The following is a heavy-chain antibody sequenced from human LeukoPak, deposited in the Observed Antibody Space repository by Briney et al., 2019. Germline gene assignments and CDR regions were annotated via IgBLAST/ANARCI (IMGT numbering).Heavy chain of an antibody. V-gene: IGHV3-21*01. D-gene: IGHD1-20*01. Sequence: GGSLRLSCAASSFTFSNAWMNWVRQAPGKGLEWVSSISSSSSYIYYADSVKGRFTISRDNAKNSLYLQMNSLRAEDTAVYYCARAITGSPDYWGQGTLVTVSS. CDR3: ARAITGSPDY. CDR2: ISSSSSYI. J-gene: IGHJ4*02. CDR1: SFTFSNAW.